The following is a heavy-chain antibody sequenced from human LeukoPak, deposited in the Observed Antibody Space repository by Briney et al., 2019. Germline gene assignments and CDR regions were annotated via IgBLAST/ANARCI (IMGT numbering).Heavy chain of an antibody. CDR2: IGTDNGNT. J-gene: IGHJ3*02. Sequence: GASVKVSCKASGYTFTDYHFSWVRQAPGQGLEWMGWIGTDNGNTNYAQKFQDRVTMTTDTSTSTAYMELRSLRSDDTAVYYCARDRFLMYYYDSSGYSPDAFDIWGQGTMVTVSS. CDR1: GYTFTDYH. CDR3: ARDRFLMYYYDSSGYSPDAFDI. V-gene: IGHV1-18*01. D-gene: IGHD3-22*01.